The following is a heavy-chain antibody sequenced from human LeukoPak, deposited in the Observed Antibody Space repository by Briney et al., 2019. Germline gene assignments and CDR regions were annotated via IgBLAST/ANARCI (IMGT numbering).Heavy chain of an antibody. CDR2: ISHSGST. CDR1: GGSFSGYY. Sequence: SETLSLTCAVYGGSFSGYYWSWIRQPPGKGLEWIGEISHSGSTNYNPSLKSRVTISVDTSKNQFSLKLSSVTAADTAVYYCARGGGSGWPYYYYGMDVWGQGTTVTVSS. V-gene: IGHV4-34*01. CDR3: ARGGGSGWPYYYYGMDV. J-gene: IGHJ6*02. D-gene: IGHD6-19*01.